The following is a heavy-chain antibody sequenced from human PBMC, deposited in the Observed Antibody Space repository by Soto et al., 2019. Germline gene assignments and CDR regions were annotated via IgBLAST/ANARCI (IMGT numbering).Heavy chain of an antibody. V-gene: IGHV3-30-3*01. D-gene: IGHD2-2*01. J-gene: IGHJ3*02. CDR1: GFTFSSYA. CDR2: ISYDGSNK. Sequence: QVQLVESGGGVVQPGRSLRLSCAASGFTFSSYAMHWVRQAPGKGLEWVAVISYDGSNKYYADSVKGRFTISRDNSKNTLYLQMNSLRAEDTAVYYCVREDIVVVPAAMIGNDAFDIWGQGTMVTVSS. CDR3: VREDIVVVPAAMIGNDAFDI.